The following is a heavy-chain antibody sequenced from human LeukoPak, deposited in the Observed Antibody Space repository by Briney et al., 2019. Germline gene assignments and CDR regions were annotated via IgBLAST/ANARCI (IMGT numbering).Heavy chain of an antibody. CDR2: IRSKTYRETT. CDR1: TLTPGGNA. D-gene: IGHD5-18*01. J-gene: IGHJ4*02. V-gene: IGHV3-49*04. Sequence: GRSLRLSCTPYTLTPGGNATNWVRQAQGKGLEWVGFIRSKTYRETTEYAASVKGRLSIARDDSKSIAYLKMNSLKTEDTAVYFWTTHGPAYSFGWTTTFDYWGLGTLVTVAS. CDR3: TTHGPAYSFGWTTTFDY.